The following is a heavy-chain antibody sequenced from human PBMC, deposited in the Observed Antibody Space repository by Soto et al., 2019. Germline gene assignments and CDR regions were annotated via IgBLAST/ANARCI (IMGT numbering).Heavy chain of an antibody. CDR1: GGTFSSYA. Sequence: QVQLVQSGAEVKKPGSSVKVSCKASGGTFSSYAISWVRQAPGQGLEWMGGIIPIFGTANYAQKFQGRVTITADESTSTAYMELSSLRSEDTAVYYCARYCISTSCYTLEEYYGMDVWGQGTTVTVSS. CDR3: ARYCISTSCYTLEEYYGMDV. V-gene: IGHV1-69*12. J-gene: IGHJ6*02. CDR2: IIPIFGTA. D-gene: IGHD2-2*02.